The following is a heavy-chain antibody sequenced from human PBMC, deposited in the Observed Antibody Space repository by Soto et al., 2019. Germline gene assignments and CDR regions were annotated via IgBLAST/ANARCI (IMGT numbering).Heavy chain of an antibody. CDR3: ATSFITTIGTTA. D-gene: IGHD1-1*01. CDR2: ISSSSTTI. CDR1: GFTFSNFG. J-gene: IGHJ4*02. Sequence: EVQLVESGGGLVQPGGSLRLSCEASGFTFSNFGINWVRQAPGKGLEWVSHISSSSTTIYYAESVKGRFTISRDNAKNSLYLQMSRLRGEDTAVYYCATSFITTIGTTAWGQGTLVPVSS. V-gene: IGHV3-48*01.